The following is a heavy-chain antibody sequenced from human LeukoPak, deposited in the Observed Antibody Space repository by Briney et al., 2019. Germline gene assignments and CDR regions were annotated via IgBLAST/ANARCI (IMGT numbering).Heavy chain of an antibody. V-gene: IGHV4-39*07. CDR3: ARDFGSSETLLDY. Sequence: SETLSLTCTVSGGSISSSSYYWGWIRQPPGKGLEWIGSIYYSGSTYYNPPLKSRVTISVDTSKNQFSLKLSSVTAADTAVYYCARDFGSSETLLDYWGQGTLVTVSS. J-gene: IGHJ4*02. CDR2: IYYSGST. D-gene: IGHD6-6*01. CDR1: GGSISSSSYY.